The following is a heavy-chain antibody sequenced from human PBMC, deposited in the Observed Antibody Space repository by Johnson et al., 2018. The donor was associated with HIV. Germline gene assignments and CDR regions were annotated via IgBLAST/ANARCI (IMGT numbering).Heavy chain of an antibody. CDR1: GFTFSSYG. CDR3: ARNYYDSSVHAFDI. J-gene: IGHJ3*02. CDR2: IRYDGSNK. D-gene: IGHD3-22*01. Sequence: QVQLVESGGGVVQPGGSLRLSCAASGFTFSSYGMHWVRQAPGKGLEWVAFIRYDGSNKYYADSVKGRFTISRDNSKNTLYLQMNSLRAEDTAVYYCARNYYDSSVHAFDIWGQGTKVTVSS. V-gene: IGHV3-30*02.